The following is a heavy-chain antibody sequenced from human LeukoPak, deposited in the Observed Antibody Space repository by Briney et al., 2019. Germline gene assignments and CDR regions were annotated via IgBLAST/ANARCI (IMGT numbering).Heavy chain of an antibody. D-gene: IGHD3-22*01. Sequence: NTSETLSLTCTVSGGSISSHYWSWIRQPPGKGLEWIGYIYYSGSTNYNPSLKSRVTISVDTSKNQFSLKLSSVTAADTAVYYCARLSITMISSHAFDIWGQGTMVTVSS. CDR1: GGSISSHY. CDR2: IYYSGST. V-gene: IGHV4-59*08. J-gene: IGHJ3*02. CDR3: ARLSITMISSHAFDI.